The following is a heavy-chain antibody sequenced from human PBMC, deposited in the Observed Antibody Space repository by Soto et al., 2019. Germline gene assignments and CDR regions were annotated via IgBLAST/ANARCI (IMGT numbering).Heavy chain of an antibody. J-gene: IGHJ6*02. V-gene: IGHV1-46*01. D-gene: IGHD1-1*01. CDR3: ARASFTTGTSFYYYGMDV. CDR1: GYTFTSYY. Sequence: QVQLVQSGAEVKKPGASVKVSCKASGYTFTSYYMHWVRQAPGQGLEWMGIINPSGGSTSYAQKVQGRVTMTRDTSTSTVYMERSSLRSEDTAVYYCARASFTTGTSFYYYGMDVWGQGTTVTVSS. CDR2: INPSGGST.